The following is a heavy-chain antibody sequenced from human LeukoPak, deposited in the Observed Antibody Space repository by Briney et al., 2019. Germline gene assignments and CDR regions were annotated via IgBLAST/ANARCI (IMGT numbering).Heavy chain of an antibody. V-gene: IGHV3-30*01. CDR1: GFTFSTYV. Sequence: GGSLRLSCAASGFTFSTYVMHWVCQGPGKGLQRVAVILYDGSNKYYADSVKGRFIISRDNSKNTLCLQMNSLTAEDTAVYYCARVVAGSVYNCGMDVWGQGTTVTVSS. D-gene: IGHD6-19*01. J-gene: IGHJ6*02. CDR2: ILYDGSNK. CDR3: ARVVAGSVYNCGMDV.